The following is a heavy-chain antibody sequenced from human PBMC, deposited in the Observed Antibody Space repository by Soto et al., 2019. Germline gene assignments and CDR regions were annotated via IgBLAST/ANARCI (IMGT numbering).Heavy chain of an antibody. CDR3: ARLDPYYMDV. CDR1: GFTFSSYS. Sequence: GGSLRLSCAASGFTFSSYSMNWVRQAPGKGLEWVSYISSSSSTIYYADSVKGRFTISRDNAKNSLYLQMNSLRADDTAVYYCARLDPYYMDVWGKGTTVTVSS. V-gene: IGHV3-48*01. J-gene: IGHJ6*03. CDR2: ISSSSSTI.